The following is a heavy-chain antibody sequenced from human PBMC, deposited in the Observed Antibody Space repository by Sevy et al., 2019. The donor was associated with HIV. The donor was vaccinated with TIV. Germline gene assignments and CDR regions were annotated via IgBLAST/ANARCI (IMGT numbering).Heavy chain of an antibody. Sequence: KNSGESLKISCKGSGYSFTSYWIGWVRQMPGKGLEWMGIIYPGDSDTRYSPSFQGQVTISADKSISTAYLQWSSLKASDTAMYYCARISISYYDILTVNAFDIWGQGTMVTVSS. CDR1: GYSFTSYW. CDR2: IYPGDSDT. CDR3: ARISISYYDILTVNAFDI. D-gene: IGHD3-9*01. V-gene: IGHV5-51*01. J-gene: IGHJ3*02.